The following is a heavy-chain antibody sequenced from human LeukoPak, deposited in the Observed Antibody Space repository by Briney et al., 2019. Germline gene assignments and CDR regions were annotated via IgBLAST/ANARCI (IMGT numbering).Heavy chain of an antibody. CDR1: GFTFSSYW. Sequence: GGSLRLSCAASGFTFSSYWMHWVRQGPGKGLVWVSRIYSDGSRTIYADSVKGRFTISGDNAKNTLYLQMNRLRAEDTAVYYCARSGRGGAFDIWGQGTMVTVSS. D-gene: IGHD1-26*01. CDR2: IYSDGSRT. V-gene: IGHV3-74*01. J-gene: IGHJ3*02. CDR3: ARSGRGGAFDI.